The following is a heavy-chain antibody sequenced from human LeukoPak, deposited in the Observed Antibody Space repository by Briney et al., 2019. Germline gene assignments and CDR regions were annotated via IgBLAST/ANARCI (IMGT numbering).Heavy chain of an antibody. Sequence: GGSLRLSCAASGFTFTNYAMNWVRQAPGKGLEWVSTIGGGLSSTYYADSVKGRFTISRDNSKNTVSLQMNGLRAEDTAVYYCAKDRAGASLWFGELLFDQYDMDVWGQGTTVTVSS. CDR2: IGGGLSST. D-gene: IGHD3-10*01. CDR1: GFTFTNYA. J-gene: IGHJ6*02. CDR3: AKDRAGASLWFGELLFDQYDMDV. V-gene: IGHV3-23*01.